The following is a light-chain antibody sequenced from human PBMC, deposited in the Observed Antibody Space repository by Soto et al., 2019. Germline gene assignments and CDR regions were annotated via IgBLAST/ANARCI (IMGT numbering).Light chain of an antibody. V-gene: IGKV3-20*01. CDR2: GAS. CDR3: QYYGASPRYT. Sequence: EMVLTQSPGTLSLSPGKRATLSCRASQRVTSVHLAWYQQRPGQAPRLRIYGASTRATGVTERFTGSASGTEFNLTISRLGPEDSATYYCQYYGASPRYTVGRGTKLEIE. CDR1: QRVTSVH. J-gene: IGKJ2*01.